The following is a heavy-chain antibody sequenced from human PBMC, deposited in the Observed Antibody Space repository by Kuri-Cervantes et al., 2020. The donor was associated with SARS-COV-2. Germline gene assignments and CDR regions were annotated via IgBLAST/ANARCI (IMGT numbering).Heavy chain of an antibody. Sequence: ASVKVSCKASGYTFTGYYMHWVRQAPGQGLEWMGWINPNSGGTNYAQKFQGRVTMTRDTSISTAYMELSRLRSDDTAVYYCARDRTNWGPFRDAFDIWGQGTMVTVSS. D-gene: IGHD7-27*01. CDR1: GYTFTGYY. CDR3: ARDRTNWGPFRDAFDI. J-gene: IGHJ3*02. V-gene: IGHV1-2*02. CDR2: INPNSGGT.